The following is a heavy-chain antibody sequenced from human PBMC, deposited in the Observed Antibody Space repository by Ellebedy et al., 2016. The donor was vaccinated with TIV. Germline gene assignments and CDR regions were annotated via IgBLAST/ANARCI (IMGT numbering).Heavy chain of an antibody. D-gene: IGHD3-22*01. J-gene: IGHJ4*02. CDR3: ARAITQWLSDY. CDR2: ISYDGSNK. Sequence: GGSLRLXXAASGFTFSSYAMHWVRQAPGKGLEWVAVISYDGSNKYYADSVKGRFTISRDNSKNTLYLQMNSLRAEDTAVYYCARAITQWLSDYWGQGTLVTVSS. V-gene: IGHV3-30-3*01. CDR1: GFTFSSYA.